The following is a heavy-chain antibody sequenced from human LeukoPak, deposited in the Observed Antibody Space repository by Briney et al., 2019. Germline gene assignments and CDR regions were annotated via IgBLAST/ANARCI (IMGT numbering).Heavy chain of an antibody. V-gene: IGHV1-69*13. Sequence: GASVKVSCKASGGTFSSYAISWVRQAPGQGLEWMGGIIPIFGTANYAQKFQGRVTITADESTSTAYMELSSLRSEDTAVYYCARDLPDGYSGYEARLPYDYWGQGTLVTVSS. CDR2: IIPIFGTA. CDR1: GGTFSSYA. CDR3: ARDLPDGYSGYEARLPYDY. J-gene: IGHJ4*02. D-gene: IGHD5-12*01.